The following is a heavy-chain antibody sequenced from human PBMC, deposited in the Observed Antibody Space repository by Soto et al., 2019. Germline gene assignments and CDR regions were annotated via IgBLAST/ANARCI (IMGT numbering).Heavy chain of an antibody. CDR2: IPASGGTI. CDR1: GFTFSNYE. Sequence: EVQLVESGGGLVQTGGSLRLSCAASGFTFSNYEMNWVRQAPGKGLEWVSYIPASGGTIHYADSVKGRFTISRDNARKSVYLQMNSLRVEVTAVYYCARSGNEYLEYWGQGSLVTVSS. CDR3: ARSGNEYLEY. D-gene: IGHD1-1*01. V-gene: IGHV3-48*03. J-gene: IGHJ4*02.